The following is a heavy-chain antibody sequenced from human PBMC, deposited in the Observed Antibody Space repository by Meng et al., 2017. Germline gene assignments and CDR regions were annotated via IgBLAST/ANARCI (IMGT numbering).Heavy chain of an antibody. CDR2: IYYSGST. V-gene: IGHV4-39*07. CDR1: GGSISSSGYY. J-gene: IGHJ3*02. Sequence: SETRSLTCTVSGGSISSSGYYWGWIRQPPGKGLEWIGSIYYSGSTYYNPSLTSRVTISVDTSKNQFSLKLSSVTAADTAVYYCARDRSDQQLVGSDAFDIWGQGTMVTVSS. CDR3: ARDRSDQQLVGSDAFDI. D-gene: IGHD6-13*01.